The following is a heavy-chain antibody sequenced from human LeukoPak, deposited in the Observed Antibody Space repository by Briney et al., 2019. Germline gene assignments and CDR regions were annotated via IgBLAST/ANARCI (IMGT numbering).Heavy chain of an antibody. Sequence: GGSLRLSCAASGFTFSDYYMSWIRQAPGKGLEWVSYISSSGSTIYYADSVKGRFTISRDNAKNSLYLQMNSLRAEDTAVYYCAKDPDSSGHYYYYYMDVWGKGTTVTISS. D-gene: IGHD6-19*01. CDR2: ISSSGSTI. CDR1: GFTFSDYY. J-gene: IGHJ6*03. V-gene: IGHV3-11*04. CDR3: AKDPDSSGHYYYYYMDV.